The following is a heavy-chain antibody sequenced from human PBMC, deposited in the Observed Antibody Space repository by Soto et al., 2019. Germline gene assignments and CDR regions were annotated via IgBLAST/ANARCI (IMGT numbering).Heavy chain of an antibody. J-gene: IGHJ4*02. V-gene: IGHV4-59*01. D-gene: IGHD2-15*01. Sequence: SLTCTVSGGSISGSCWSWIRQTPGKVLEWVGYIYYSGSTNYNPSLKSRVTMSVAWAKNQFSLQLSSVTAADTAVYFCTKYRRIYAEGYSFDYWGKGALGTVSS. CDR2: IYYSGST. CDR3: TKYRRIYAEGYSFDY. CDR1: GGSISGSC.